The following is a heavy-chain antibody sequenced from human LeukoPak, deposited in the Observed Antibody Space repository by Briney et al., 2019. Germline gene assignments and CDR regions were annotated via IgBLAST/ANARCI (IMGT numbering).Heavy chain of an antibody. J-gene: IGHJ4*02. CDR3: AKIQGYYFDY. CDR2: ISGSGDNT. Sequence: GGSLRLSCAASGFTFSSYAMSWVRQAPGKGLEWVSSISGSGDNTYYADSVKGRFTISRDNSKNTLYLQMNSLRAEDTAVYYCAKIQGYYFDYWGQGTLVTVSS. V-gene: IGHV3-23*01. CDR1: GFTFSSYA. D-gene: IGHD5-18*01.